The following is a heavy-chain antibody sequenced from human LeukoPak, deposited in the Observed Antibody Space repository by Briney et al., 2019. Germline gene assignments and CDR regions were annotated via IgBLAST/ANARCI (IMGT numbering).Heavy chain of an antibody. J-gene: IGHJ1*01. CDR1: GGSLSSGSYY. CDR2: IYTSGST. V-gene: IGHV4-61*02. Sequence: SQTLSLTCTVSGGSLSSGSYYWSWIRQPAGKGLEWIGRIYTSGSTNYNPSLKSRVTISVDTSKNQFSLKLSSVTAADTAVYYCARMTGGKQWLAQHWGQGTLVTVSS. D-gene: IGHD6-19*01. CDR3: ARMTGGKQWLAQH.